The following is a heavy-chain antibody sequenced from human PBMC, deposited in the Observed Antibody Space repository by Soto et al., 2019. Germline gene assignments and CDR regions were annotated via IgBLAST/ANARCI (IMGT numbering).Heavy chain of an antibody. CDR3: ARDDCSGGSCYPEGLAS. J-gene: IGHJ5*02. CDR2: ISAYNGNT. CDR1: GYTFTSYG. D-gene: IGHD2-15*01. Sequence: QVQLVQSGAEVKKPGASVKVSCKASGYTFTSYGISWVRQAPGQGLEWMGWISAYNGNTNYAQKLQGRVTMTTDTSTSTAYMELMSLRSDDTAVYYCARDDCSGGSCYPEGLASWGQGTLVTVSS. V-gene: IGHV1-18*01.